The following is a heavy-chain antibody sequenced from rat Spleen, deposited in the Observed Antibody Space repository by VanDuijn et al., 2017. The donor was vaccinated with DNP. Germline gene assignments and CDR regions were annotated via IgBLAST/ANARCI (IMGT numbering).Heavy chain of an antibody. V-gene: IGHV5S10*01. D-gene: IGHD1-9*01. CDR1: GFSLTSYG. CDR2: IVHDGSRT. J-gene: IGHJ2*01. CDR3: TTESTYYGYFDY. Sequence: VQLKESGPGLVQPSQTLSLTCTVSGFSLTSYGVSWVRQAPKKGLDWVATIVHDGSRTYYRDSVKGRFTVSRDGARSTLYLQMDSLRSEDTATYYCTTESTYYGYFDYWGQGVMVPVSS.